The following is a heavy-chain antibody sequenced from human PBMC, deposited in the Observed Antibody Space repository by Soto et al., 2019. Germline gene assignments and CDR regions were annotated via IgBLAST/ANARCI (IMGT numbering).Heavy chain of an antibody. CDR3: ARDRGVAPPVAGNTHYYYYMDV. V-gene: IGHV1-18*01. CDR2: ISAFNGNT. D-gene: IGHD6-19*01. Sequence: QDQLLQCGAEVKKPGASVTVSCKASGYSFTNYGITWVRQAPGQGLEWMGWISAFNGNTHYAQKLQGRVTMTTDASTSTAYMQLRSLRSDDTAVYYCARDRGVAPPVAGNTHYYYYMDVWGKGTTVTVSS. J-gene: IGHJ6*03. CDR1: GYSFTNYG.